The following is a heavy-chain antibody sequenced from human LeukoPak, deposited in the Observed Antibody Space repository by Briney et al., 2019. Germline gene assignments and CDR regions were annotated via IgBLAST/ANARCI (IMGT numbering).Heavy chain of an antibody. D-gene: IGHD3-3*01. CDR1: GYIFTGYY. V-gene: IGHV1-2*06. Sequence: ASVKVSCTASGYIFTGYYLHWVRQAPGQGLEWMGRISPNSGDTNYAQKFQGRVTMTRDTSITTAYMDLSRLTSDDTAVYYCARDWSTGSLGLDYWGQGTLVTVPS. J-gene: IGHJ4*02. CDR3: ARDWSTGSLGLDY. CDR2: ISPNSGDT.